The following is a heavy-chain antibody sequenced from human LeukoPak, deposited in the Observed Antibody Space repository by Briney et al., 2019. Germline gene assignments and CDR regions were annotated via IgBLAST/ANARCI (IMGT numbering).Heavy chain of an antibody. J-gene: IGHJ4*02. Sequence: ASVKVSCKASGYTFTSYGISWVRQAPGQGLEWMGWISAYNGNTNYAQKLQGRVTMTTDTSTSTAYMELRSLRSDDTVVYYCASGDCTNGVCYTAGGYDYWGQGTLVTVSS. CDR3: ASGDCTNGVCYTAGGYDY. CDR2: ISAYNGNT. D-gene: IGHD2-8*01. V-gene: IGHV1-18*01. CDR1: GYTFTSYG.